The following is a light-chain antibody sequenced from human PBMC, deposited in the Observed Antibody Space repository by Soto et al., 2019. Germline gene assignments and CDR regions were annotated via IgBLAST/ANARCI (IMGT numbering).Light chain of an antibody. Sequence: DIQMTQSPSSLSASVGDRVTITCQASQDISNYLNWYQQKPGKAPKLLIYDASNLETGVPSRFSGSGSGTDFTFTISSLQPEDIATYYCQKCKVAPFTFGGWAKVDIK. CDR2: DAS. J-gene: IGKJ4*01. V-gene: IGKV1-33*01. CDR3: QKCKVAPFT. CDR1: QDISNY.